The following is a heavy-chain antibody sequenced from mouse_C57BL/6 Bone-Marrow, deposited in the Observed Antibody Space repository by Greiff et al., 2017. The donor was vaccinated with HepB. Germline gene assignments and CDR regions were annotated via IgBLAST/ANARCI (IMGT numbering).Heavy chain of an antibody. CDR3: ARHYGNYDWYFDV. CDR2: IYPGSGST. Sequence: VQLQHPGAELVKPGASVKMSCKASGYTFTSYWITWVKQRPGQGLEWIGDIYPGSGSTNYNEKFKSKATLTVDTSSSTAYMQLSSLTSEDSAVYYCARHYGNYDWYFDVWGTGTTVTVSS. CDR1: GYTFTSYW. D-gene: IGHD2-1*01. V-gene: IGHV1-55*01. J-gene: IGHJ1*03.